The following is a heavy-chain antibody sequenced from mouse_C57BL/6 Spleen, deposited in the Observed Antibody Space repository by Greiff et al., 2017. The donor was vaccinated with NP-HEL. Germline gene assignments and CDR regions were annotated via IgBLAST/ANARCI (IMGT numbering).Heavy chain of an antibody. CDR2: IDPETGGT. J-gene: IGHJ4*01. V-gene: IGHV1-15*01. CDR3: TGNWGLTMDY. CDR1: GYTFTDYE. Sequence: VKLMESGAELVRPGASVTLSCKASGYTFTDYEMHWVKQTPVHGLEWIGAIDPETGGTAYNQKFKGKAILTADKSSSTAYMELRSLTSEDSAVYYCTGNWGLTMDYWGQGTSVTVSS. D-gene: IGHD4-1*01.